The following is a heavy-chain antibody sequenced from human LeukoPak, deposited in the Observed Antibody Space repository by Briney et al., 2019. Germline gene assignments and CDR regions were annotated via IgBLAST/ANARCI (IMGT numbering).Heavy chain of an antibody. V-gene: IGHV3-23*01. J-gene: IGHJ3*02. CDR2: ISGSGGST. Sequence: GGSLRLSCAASGFTFSSYAMSWVRQAPGKGLEWVSAISGSGGSTYYADSVKGRLTISRDNSKNTLYLQMNSLRAEDTAVYYCARSGYSSSWYAFDIWGQGTMVTVSS. D-gene: IGHD6-13*01. CDR1: GFTFSSYA. CDR3: ARSGYSSSWYAFDI.